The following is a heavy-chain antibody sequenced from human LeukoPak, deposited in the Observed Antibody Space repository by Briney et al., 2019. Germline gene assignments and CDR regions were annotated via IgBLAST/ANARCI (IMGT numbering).Heavy chain of an antibody. V-gene: IGHV3-15*01. CDR1: GFTFSGVW. J-gene: IGHJ6*02. CDR2: IKKMTEGGTT. Sequence: SGGSLRLSCAASGFTFSGVWMNWVRQTPGKGLEMVARIKKMTEGGTTDYAALAKGRITISREDSKNTLYLQMNSLESEDTGVYYCTTAKVDYRIMDVWGQGTTVTVSS. CDR3: TTAKVDYRIMDV. D-gene: IGHD4-11*01.